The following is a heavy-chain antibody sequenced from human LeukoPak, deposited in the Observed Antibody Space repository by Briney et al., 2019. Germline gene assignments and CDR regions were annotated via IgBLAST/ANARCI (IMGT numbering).Heavy chain of an antibody. V-gene: IGHV3-30*03. CDR2: ISYDGSNK. CDR3: VYSSGGSTFDY. J-gene: IGHJ4*02. CDR1: GFTFSSYG. Sequence: GRSLRLSCAASGFTFSSYGMHWVRQAPGKGLEWVAVISYDGSNKYYADSVKGRFTISRDNSKNTLYLQMNSLRAEDTAVYYCVYSSGGSTFDYWGQGTLVTVSS. D-gene: IGHD2-15*01.